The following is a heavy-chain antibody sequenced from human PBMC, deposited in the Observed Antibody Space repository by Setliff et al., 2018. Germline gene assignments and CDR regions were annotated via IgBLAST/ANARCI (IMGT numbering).Heavy chain of an antibody. Sequence: QLGGSLRLSCAASGFTFGDYAMNWFRQAPGKGLEWVSGISWNSGERDYAASVKGRFTISRDNAKNSLYLEMNSLRPEDTALYYCAKDNGPWGQGTLVTVSS. J-gene: IGHJ5*02. CDR2: ISWNSGER. CDR1: GFTFGDYA. CDR3: AKDNGP. D-gene: IGHD2-8*01. V-gene: IGHV3-9*01.